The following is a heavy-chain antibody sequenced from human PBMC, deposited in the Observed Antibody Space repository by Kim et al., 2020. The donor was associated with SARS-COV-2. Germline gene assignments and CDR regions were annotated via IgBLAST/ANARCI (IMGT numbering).Heavy chain of an antibody. D-gene: IGHD3-10*01. CDR2: IYYSGST. Sequence: SETLSLTCTVSGGSVSSGSYYWSWIRQPPGKGLEWIGYIYYSGSTNYNPSLKSRVTISVDTSKNQFSLKLSSVTAADTAVYYCARDQKWFGELLGDDYYDGMDVWGQGTTVTVSS. CDR1: GGSVSSGSYY. V-gene: IGHV4-61*01. J-gene: IGHJ6*02. CDR3: ARDQKWFGELLGDDYYDGMDV.